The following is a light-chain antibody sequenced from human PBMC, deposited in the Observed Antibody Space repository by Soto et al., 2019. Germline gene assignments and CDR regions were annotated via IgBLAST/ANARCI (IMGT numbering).Light chain of an antibody. CDR3: QQLSSYPLT. CDR1: QSISNW. CDR2: DAS. J-gene: IGKJ4*01. V-gene: IGKV1-5*01. Sequence: DIQMTQSPSTLSASIGDRVTITCRASQSISNWLAWYQQKPGKAPNLLIYDASSLEGGVPSRFSGSGSGTEFTLTISSLQPEDSATYWCQQLSSYPLTFGGGTKVDIK.